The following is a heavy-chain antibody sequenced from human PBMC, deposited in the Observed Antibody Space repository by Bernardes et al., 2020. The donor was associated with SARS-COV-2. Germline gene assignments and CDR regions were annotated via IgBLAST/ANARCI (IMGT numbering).Heavy chain of an antibody. CDR1: GLTFSSSV. Sequence: GSLRLSCSASGLTFSSSVFHWVRQTPGKGLEYVSAISPAGDSTYYADSVKGRFTTSRDNSKDILYLQMTRLGPEDTAVYYCVKKGSSSWYYDYWGQGTLVTVSS. CDR2: ISPAGDST. J-gene: IGHJ4*02. D-gene: IGHD6-13*01. CDR3: VKKGSSSWYYDY. V-gene: IGHV3-64D*08.